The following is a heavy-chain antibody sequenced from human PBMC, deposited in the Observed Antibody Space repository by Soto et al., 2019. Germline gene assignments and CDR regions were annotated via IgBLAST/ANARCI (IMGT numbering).Heavy chain of an antibody. Sequence: PSETLSLTCIDSGGPISSGGYYWIWIRQHPGRGLEWIGYIFYSGTTYYNPSLKSRSVISVDTSKNQFSLKLSSVTAADTAVYYCARVVGATTWFDPWGQGTLVTVSS. CDR2: IFYSGTT. V-gene: IGHV4-31*03. CDR1: GGPISSGGYY. CDR3: ARVVGATTWFDP. J-gene: IGHJ5*02. D-gene: IGHD1-26*01.